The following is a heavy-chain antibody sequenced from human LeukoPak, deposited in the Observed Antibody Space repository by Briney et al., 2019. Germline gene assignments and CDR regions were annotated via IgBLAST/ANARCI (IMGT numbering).Heavy chain of an antibody. J-gene: IGHJ4*02. CDR3: TTDDYYYGSGSYWPLGSY. V-gene: IGHV3-15*01. CDR2: IKSKTDGGKI. Sequence: GGSLRLSCAASGFTFSSYAMSWVRQAPGKGLEWVGRIKSKTDGGKIDYAAPVKGRFTISRDDSKNTLYLQMSSLKTEDTAVYYCTTDDYYYGSGSYWPLGSYWGQGTLVTVSS. D-gene: IGHD3-10*01. CDR1: GFTFSSYA.